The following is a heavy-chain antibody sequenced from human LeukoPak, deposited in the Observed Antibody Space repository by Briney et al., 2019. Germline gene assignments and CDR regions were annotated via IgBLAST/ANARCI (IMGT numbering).Heavy chain of an antibody. Sequence: SVKVSCKASGGTFSSYAISWVRQAPGQGLEWMGGIIPIFGTANYAQKFQGRVTITADESTSTAYMELSSLRSGDTAVYYCARSPGYSSSWLPFDYWDQGTLVTVSS. CDR1: GGTFSSYA. CDR3: ARSPGYSSSWLPFDY. V-gene: IGHV1-69*01. D-gene: IGHD6-13*01. CDR2: IIPIFGTA. J-gene: IGHJ4*02.